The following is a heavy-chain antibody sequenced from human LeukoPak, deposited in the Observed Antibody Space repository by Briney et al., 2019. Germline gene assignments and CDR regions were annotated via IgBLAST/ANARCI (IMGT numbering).Heavy chain of an antibody. CDR1: GYTFTSYD. CDR2: MNPNSGNT. V-gene: IGHV1-8*01. Sequence: ASVKVSCKASGYTFTSYDINWVRQATGQGLEWMRWMNPNSGNTGYAQKFQGRVTMTRNTSISTAYMELSSLRSEDTAVYYCARVSGGAAALGFWGQGTLVTVSS. J-gene: IGHJ4*02. D-gene: IGHD6-13*01. CDR3: ARVSGGAAALGF.